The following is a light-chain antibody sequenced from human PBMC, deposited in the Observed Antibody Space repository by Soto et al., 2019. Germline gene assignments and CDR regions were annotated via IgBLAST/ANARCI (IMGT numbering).Light chain of an antibody. V-gene: IGLV1-47*01. J-gene: IGLJ1*01. CDR2: RNN. CDR3: AAGDDSLKV. Sequence: QSVLTQPPSASGAPGQRVTISCSGSSSNIGSNYVYWYQQLPGTAPKLLIYRNNQRPSGVPDRFSGSKSGTSASLAISGLGSEDEADYYCAAGDDSLKVLGTGTRVPAL. CDR1: SSNIGSNY.